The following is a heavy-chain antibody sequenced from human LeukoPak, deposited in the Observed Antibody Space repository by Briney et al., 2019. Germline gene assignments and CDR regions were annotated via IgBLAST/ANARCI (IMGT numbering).Heavy chain of an antibody. CDR1: GSSISSYY. CDR3: ATLVGYNWFDP. J-gene: IGHJ5*02. CDR2: IYYSGST. Sequence: PSETLSLTCTVSGSSISSYYWSWIRQPPGKGLEWIGYIYYSGSTNYNPSLKSRVTISVDTSKNQFSLKLSSVTAADTAVYYCATLVGYNWFDPWGQGTLVTVSS. V-gene: IGHV4-59*01. D-gene: IGHD3-10*01.